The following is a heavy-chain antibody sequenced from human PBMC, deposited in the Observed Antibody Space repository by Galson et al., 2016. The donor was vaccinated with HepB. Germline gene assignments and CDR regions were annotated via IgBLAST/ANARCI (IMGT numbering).Heavy chain of an antibody. V-gene: IGHV4-31*02. D-gene: IGHD3-3*01. J-gene: IGHJ4*02. Sequence: NWVRQSPGKGLEWIGFIYYSGSTYYNPSLKSRITISVDTSKNQFSLKLSSVTVADTAVYYCARVGHLDFWSGYYVPPFDYWGQGTLVTVSS. CDR2: IYYSGST. CDR3: ARVGHLDFWSGYYVPPFDY.